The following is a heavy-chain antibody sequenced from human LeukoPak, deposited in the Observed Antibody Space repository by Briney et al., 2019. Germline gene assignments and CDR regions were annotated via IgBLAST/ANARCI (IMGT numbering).Heavy chain of an antibody. CDR1: GGTFSSYA. V-gene: IGHV1-69*05. CDR3: AIDTRGSFDY. Sequence: ASVKVSCRASGGTFSSYAISWVRQAPGQGLEWMGGIIPIFGTANYAQKFQGRVTITTDESTSTAYMELSSLRSEDTAVYYCAIDTRGSFDYWGQGTLVTVSS. D-gene: IGHD3-10*01. CDR2: IIPIFGTA. J-gene: IGHJ4*02.